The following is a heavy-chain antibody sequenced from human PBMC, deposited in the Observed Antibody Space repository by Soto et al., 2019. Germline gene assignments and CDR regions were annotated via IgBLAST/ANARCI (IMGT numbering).Heavy chain of an antibody. J-gene: IGHJ4*02. D-gene: IGHD5-12*01. V-gene: IGHV4-30-2*01. CDR3: AAGGGLPRYY. CDR2: IYHSGST. Sequence: SETLSLTCAVSGGSISSGGYSWSWIRQPPGKGLEWIGYIYHSGSTYYNPSLKSRVTISVDRSRNQFSLKLSSVTAADTTVYYCAAGGGLPRYYWGQGTLVTVSS. CDR1: GGSISSGGYS.